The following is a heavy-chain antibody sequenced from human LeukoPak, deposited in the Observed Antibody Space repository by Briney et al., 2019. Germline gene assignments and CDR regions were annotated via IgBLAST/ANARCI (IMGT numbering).Heavy chain of an antibody. CDR2: ISGSGGST. J-gene: IGHJ6*02. Sequence: PGGSLRLSCAASGFTFSNYAMSWVRQAPGKGLEWVSAISGSGGSTYYADSVKDRFTISRDNSKNTLYLQMNSLRAEDTAVYYCAKDYSYGYYSYGMDVWGQGTTVTVSS. V-gene: IGHV3-23*01. CDR3: AKDYSYGYYSYGMDV. D-gene: IGHD5-18*01. CDR1: GFTFSNYA.